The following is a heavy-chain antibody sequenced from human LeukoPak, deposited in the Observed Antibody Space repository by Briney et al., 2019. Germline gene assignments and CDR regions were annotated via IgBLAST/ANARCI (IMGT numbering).Heavy chain of an antibody. CDR1: GGSISSGGYS. J-gene: IGHJ4*02. CDR2: IYHSGST. V-gene: IGHV4-30-2*01. Sequence: SQTLSLTCVVSGGSISSGGYSCSWIRQPPGKGLEWIGNIYHSGSTYYNPSLKSRVNMSVDRSKNQFSLKLTSVTAADTAVYYCARDQEGFDYWGQGTLVTVSS. CDR3: ARDQEGFDY.